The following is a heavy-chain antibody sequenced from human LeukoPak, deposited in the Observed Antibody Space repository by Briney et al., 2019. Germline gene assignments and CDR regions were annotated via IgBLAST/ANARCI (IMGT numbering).Heavy chain of an antibody. CDR2: ISYDGSNK. V-gene: IGHV3-30-3*01. J-gene: IGHJ4*02. CDR1: GFTISSYA. CDR3: ARGQYYDILAGYFDY. Sequence: GGSLRLSCATSGFTISSYAMHWVRQPPGKGLEWVAVISYDGSNKYYADSVKGRFTISRDNSKNTLYLQMNSLRAEDTAVYYCARGQYYDILAGYFDYWGQGTLVTVSS. D-gene: IGHD3-9*01.